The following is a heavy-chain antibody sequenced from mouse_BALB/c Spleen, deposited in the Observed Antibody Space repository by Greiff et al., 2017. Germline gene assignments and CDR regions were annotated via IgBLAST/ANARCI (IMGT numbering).Heavy chain of an antibody. CDR1: GFTFSSFG. CDR2: ISSGSSTI. V-gene: IGHV5-17*02. J-gene: IGHJ4*01. D-gene: IGHD2-14*01. CDR3: ARSAYYRYDGAMDY. Sequence: EVHLVESGGGLVQPGGSRKLSCAASGFTFSSFGMHWVRQAPEKGLEWVAYISSGSSTIYYADTVKGRFTISRDNPKNTLFLQMTSLRSEDTAMYYCARSAYYRYDGAMDYWGQGTSVTVSS.